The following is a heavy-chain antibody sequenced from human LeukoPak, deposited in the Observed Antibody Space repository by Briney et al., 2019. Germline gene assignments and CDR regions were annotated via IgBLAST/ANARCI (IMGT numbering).Heavy chain of an antibody. CDR3: AKDHSPNYGGNSGRFDY. CDR1: GFTFSDYY. Sequence: GGSLRLSCAASGFTFSDYYMSWIRQAPGKGLEWVSYISSSSSYTNYADSVKGRFTISRDNAKNSLYLQMNSLRAEDTALYFCAKDHSPNYGGNSGRFDYWGQGTLVTVSS. CDR2: ISSSSSYT. V-gene: IGHV3-11*05. D-gene: IGHD4-23*01. J-gene: IGHJ4*02.